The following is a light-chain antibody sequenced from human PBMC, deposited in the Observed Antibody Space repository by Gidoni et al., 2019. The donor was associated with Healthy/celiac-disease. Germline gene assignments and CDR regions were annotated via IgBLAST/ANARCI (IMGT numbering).Light chain of an antibody. Sequence: EIVLTQSPATLSLSPGESATLSCRASQSVSSYLAWYQQKPGQAPRLLIYAASNRATGIPARFSGSGSGTDFTLTISSLEPEDFAVYYCQQRSNWPLTFXGXTKVEIK. V-gene: IGKV3-11*01. CDR2: AAS. CDR1: QSVSSY. CDR3: QQRSNWPLT. J-gene: IGKJ4*01.